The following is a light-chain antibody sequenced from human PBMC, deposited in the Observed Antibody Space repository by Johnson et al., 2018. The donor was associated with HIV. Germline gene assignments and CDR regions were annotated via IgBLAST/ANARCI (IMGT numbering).Light chain of an antibody. J-gene: IGLJ1*01. V-gene: IGLV1-51*02. CDR2: KDN. CDR3: GTWDSSLSTGGV. Sequence: QSVLTQPPSVSAAPGQKVTISCSGSSSTIGNNFVSWYQVLPGTSPKLLIYKDNERPSGIPDRFSGSKSGTSATLGITGLQTGDEADYYCGTWDSSLSTGGVFGTGTKVTVL. CDR1: SSTIGNNF.